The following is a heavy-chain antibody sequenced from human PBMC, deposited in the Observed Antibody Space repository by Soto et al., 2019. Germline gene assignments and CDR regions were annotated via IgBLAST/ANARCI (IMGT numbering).Heavy chain of an antibody. J-gene: IGHJ4*01. V-gene: IGHV3-15*07. D-gene: IGHD3-22*01. CDR1: GFTFSNAW. CDR3: TTDSYITVIPVLLDY. CDR2: IKRKTDGGTT. Sequence: GGSLRLSCAASGFTFSNAWINWVRQAPGKGLEWVGRIKRKTDGGTTDFAASVKGRFAISRDDSISMAFMRMNGLKTEDTAVYYCTTDSYITVIPVLLDYWGHGTLVTVSS.